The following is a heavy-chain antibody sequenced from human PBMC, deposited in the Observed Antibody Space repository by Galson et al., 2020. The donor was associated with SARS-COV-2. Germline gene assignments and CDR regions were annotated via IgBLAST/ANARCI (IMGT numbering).Heavy chain of an antibody. CDR2: ISGSGGST. CDR3: AKDRLRVATSYYYYGMDV. Sequence: GESLKISCAASGFTFSSYAMSWVRQAPGKGLEWVSAISGSGGSTYYADSVKGRFTISRDNSKNTLYLQMNSLRAEDTAVYYCAKDRLRVATSYYYYGMDVWGQGTTVTVSS. D-gene: IGHD5-12*01. CDR1: GFTFSSYA. J-gene: IGHJ6*02. V-gene: IGHV3-23*01.